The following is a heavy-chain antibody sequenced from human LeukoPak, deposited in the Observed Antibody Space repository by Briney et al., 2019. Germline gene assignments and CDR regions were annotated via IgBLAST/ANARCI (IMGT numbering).Heavy chain of an antibody. CDR2: IYYNGST. CDR1: GGSISSYY. D-gene: IGHD6-13*01. Sequence: SETLSLTCTVSGGSISSYYWSWIRQPPGKGLEWIGYIYYNGSTNYNPSLKSRVTISVDTSKNQFSLRLSSVTAADTAVYYCARVFRAAAVDYWGQGTLVTVSS. V-gene: IGHV4-59*01. J-gene: IGHJ4*02. CDR3: ARVFRAAAVDY.